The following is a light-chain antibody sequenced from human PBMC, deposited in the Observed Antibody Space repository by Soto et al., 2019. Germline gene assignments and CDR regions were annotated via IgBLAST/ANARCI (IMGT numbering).Light chain of an antibody. CDR3: QQYHSWPPIT. CDR1: QSVSSSY. V-gene: IGKV3-15*01. Sequence: PGERVTLSCSAIQSVSSSYLTWYQQKPGQAPRLLIYGASTRATGIPARFSGSGSGTEFTLTISSLQSEDFAVYYCQQYHSWPPITFGQGTRLEIK. J-gene: IGKJ5*01. CDR2: GAS.